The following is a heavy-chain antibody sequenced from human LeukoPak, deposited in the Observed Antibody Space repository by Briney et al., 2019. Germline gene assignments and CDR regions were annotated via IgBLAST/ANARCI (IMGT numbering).Heavy chain of an antibody. J-gene: IGHJ4*02. CDR3: ARVGSGSYDY. Sequence: PSQTLSLTCTVSGGSISSGDYYWSWIRQPAGKGLEWIGRIYTSGSTNYSPSLKSRVTISVDTSKNQFSLKLSSVTAADTAVYYCARVGSGSYDYWGQGTLVTVSS. V-gene: IGHV4-61*02. CDR2: IYTSGST. CDR1: GGSISSGDYY. D-gene: IGHD1-26*01.